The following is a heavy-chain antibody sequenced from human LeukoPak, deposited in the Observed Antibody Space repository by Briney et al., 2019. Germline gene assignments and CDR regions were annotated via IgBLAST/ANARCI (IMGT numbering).Heavy chain of an antibody. J-gene: IGHJ3*02. V-gene: IGHV4-34*01. CDR3: ARGLESSGWHLDAFDI. CDR2: INHSEST. D-gene: IGHD6-19*01. Sequence: PETLSLTCAVYGGSFSGYYWSWIRQPPGKGLEWIGEINHSESTNYNPSLKSRVTISVDTSKNQFSLKRSSVTAADTAVYYCARGLESSGWHLDAFDIWGQGTTVTVSS. CDR1: GGSFSGYY.